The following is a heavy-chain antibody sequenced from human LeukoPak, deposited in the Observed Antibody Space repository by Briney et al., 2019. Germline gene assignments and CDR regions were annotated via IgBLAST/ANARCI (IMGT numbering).Heavy chain of an antibody. D-gene: IGHD3-22*01. CDR3: ARSGDYDSSGYYLPDFDY. Sequence: SETLSLTCAVYGGSFSGYYWSWIRQPAGKGLEWIGRIYTSGSTNYNPSLKSRVTMSVDTSKNQFSLKLSSVTAADTAVYYCARSGDYDSSGYYLPDFDYWGQGTLVTVSS. CDR1: GGSFSGYY. V-gene: IGHV4-59*10. CDR2: IYTSGST. J-gene: IGHJ4*02.